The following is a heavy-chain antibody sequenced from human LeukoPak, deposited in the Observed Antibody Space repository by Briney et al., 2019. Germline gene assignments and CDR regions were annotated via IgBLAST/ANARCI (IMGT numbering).Heavy chain of an antibody. D-gene: IGHD6-19*01. J-gene: IGHJ6*02. V-gene: IGHV7-4-1*02. CDR3: ARESPPGGWYRSYYYYYGMDV. Sequence: ASVKVSCKASGYTFTSYAMNWVRQAPGQGLEWMGWINTNTGNPTYAQGFTGRFVFSLDTSVSTAYLQISSLKAEDTAVYYCARESPPGGWYRSYYYYYGMDVWGQGTTVTVSS. CDR2: INTNTGNP. CDR1: GYTFTSYA.